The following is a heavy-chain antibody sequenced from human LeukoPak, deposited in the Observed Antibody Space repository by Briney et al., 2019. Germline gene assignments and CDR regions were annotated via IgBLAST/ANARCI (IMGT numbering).Heavy chain of an antibody. J-gene: IGHJ4*02. D-gene: IGHD2-21*01. CDR2: ISGSGGST. Sequence: GGSLRLSCAASGFTFSSYAMSWVRQAPGKGLEWVSAISGSGGSTYYADSVKGRFTISRDNSKNTLYLQMNSLRVEDTAVYYCASQPAVIDLDLWGQGILVTVSS. CDR1: GFTFSSYA. V-gene: IGHV3-23*01. CDR3: ASQPAVIDLDL.